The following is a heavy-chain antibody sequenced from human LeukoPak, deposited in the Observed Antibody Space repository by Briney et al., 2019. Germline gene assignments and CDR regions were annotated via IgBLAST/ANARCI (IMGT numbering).Heavy chain of an antibody. V-gene: IGHV3-48*04. Sequence: GGSLRLSCAASGFTFSSYSMNWVRQAPGKGLEWVSYISSSSSTIYYADSAKGRFTISRDNAKNSLYLQMNSLRAEDTAVYYCARVGATTFRAFDIWGQGTMVTVSS. CDR1: GFTFSSYS. CDR3: ARVGATTFRAFDI. J-gene: IGHJ3*02. D-gene: IGHD1-26*01. CDR2: ISSSSSTI.